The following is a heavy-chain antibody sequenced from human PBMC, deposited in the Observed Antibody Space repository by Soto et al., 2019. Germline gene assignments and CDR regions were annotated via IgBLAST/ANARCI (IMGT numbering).Heavy chain of an antibody. V-gene: IGHV4-31*03. J-gene: IGHJ4*02. CDR3: ARVKCSSTSCYSVDY. Sequence: QVQLQESGPGLVKPSQTLSLTCTVSGCSISSGGYYWSWIRQHPGKGLEWIGYINYSGSTYYNPSLTSRVTISVDTSKNQFSLKLSSVTAADTAVYYCARVKCSSTSCYSVDYWGQGTLVTVSS. CDR1: GCSISSGGYY. D-gene: IGHD2-2*01. CDR2: INYSGST.